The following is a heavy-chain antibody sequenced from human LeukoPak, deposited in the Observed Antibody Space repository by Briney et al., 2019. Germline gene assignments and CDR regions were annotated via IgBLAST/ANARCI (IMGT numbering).Heavy chain of an antibody. Sequence: GGSLRLSCAASGFTFSSYGMHWVRQAPGKGLEWVAYIQYDGSNEQFADSVKGRFTISRDNSKNTLSLQMNSLRTEDTAVYYCAKILLGATGGDWFDPWGQGTLVTVPS. V-gene: IGHV3-30*02. CDR3: AKILLGATGGDWFDP. J-gene: IGHJ5*02. CDR1: GFTFSSYG. D-gene: IGHD1-26*01. CDR2: IQYDGSNE.